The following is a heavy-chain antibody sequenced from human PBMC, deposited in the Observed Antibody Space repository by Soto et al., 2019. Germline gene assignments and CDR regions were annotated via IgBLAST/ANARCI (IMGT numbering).Heavy chain of an antibody. V-gene: IGHV5-51*01. CDR2: IYPGDSDT. J-gene: IGHJ6*02. D-gene: IGHD5-18*01. CDR1: GYSFTSYW. CDR3: ARHSADTAVAPFNYYYGMDV. Sequence: PGESLKISCKGSGYSFTSYWIGWVRQMPGKGLEWMGIIYPGDSDTRYSPSFQGQVTISADKSISTAYLQWSSLKASDTAMYYCARHSADTAVAPFNYYYGMDVWGQGTTVPVSS.